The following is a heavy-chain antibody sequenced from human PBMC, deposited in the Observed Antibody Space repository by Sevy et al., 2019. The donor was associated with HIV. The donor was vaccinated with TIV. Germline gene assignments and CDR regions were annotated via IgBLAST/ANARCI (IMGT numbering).Heavy chain of an antibody. V-gene: IGHV1-24*01. CDR2: FDPEDGET. D-gene: IGHD3-3*01. CDR3: ATLDFWSDYPLYGMDV. J-gene: IGHJ6*02. Sequence: ASVKVSCMVSGYTLSKLSMHWVRQAPGKGPEWMVGFDPEDGETIYAQKFQGRVTMTEDTSTDTAYMELSSLRSEDTAVYYCATLDFWSDYPLYGMDVWGQGTTVTVSS. CDR1: GYTLSKLS.